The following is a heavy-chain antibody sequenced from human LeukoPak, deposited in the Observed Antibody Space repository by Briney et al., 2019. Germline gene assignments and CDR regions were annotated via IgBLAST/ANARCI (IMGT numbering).Heavy chain of an antibody. CDR3: ARITDSSGYWGYFDY. V-gene: IGHV4-31*03. CDR1: GGSISSGGHY. D-gene: IGHD3-22*01. CDR2: IYYSEIT. Sequence: PSQTLSLTCTVSGGSISSGGHYWSWIRQHPGKGLEWIGCIYYSEITYYNPSLKSRVTISVDSSENQLSLKLSSVTAADTAVYYCARITDSSGYWGYFDYWGQGTLVTVSS. J-gene: IGHJ4*02.